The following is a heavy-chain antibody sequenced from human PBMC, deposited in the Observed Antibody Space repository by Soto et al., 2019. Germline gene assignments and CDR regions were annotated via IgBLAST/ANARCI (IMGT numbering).Heavy chain of an antibody. J-gene: IGHJ4*02. CDR2: ISYDGSNK. CDR1: GFTFSSYG. CDR3: AKVITSPFQGFCGGDCYFDY. D-gene: IGHD2-21*02. Sequence: GGSLRLSCAASGFTFSSYGMHWVRQAPGKGLEWVAVISYDGSNKYYADSVKGRFTISRDNSKNTLYLQMNSLRAEDTAVYYCAKVITSPFQGFCGGDCYFDYWGQGTLVTVSS. V-gene: IGHV3-30*18.